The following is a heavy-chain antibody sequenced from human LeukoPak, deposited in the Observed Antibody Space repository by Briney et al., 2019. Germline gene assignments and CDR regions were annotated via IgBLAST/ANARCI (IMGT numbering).Heavy chain of an antibody. Sequence: GGSLRLSCAASGFTFTTYWMGWVRQAPGKGLEWVASIKQDGNEKYYVDSVKGRFTISRDNAKNSLYLQMNSLRAEDTAVYYCARDLRSSGYYAFDYWGQGTLVTVSS. D-gene: IGHD3-22*01. CDR2: IKQDGNEK. J-gene: IGHJ4*02. CDR3: ARDLRSSGYYAFDY. CDR1: GFTFTTYW. V-gene: IGHV3-7*01.